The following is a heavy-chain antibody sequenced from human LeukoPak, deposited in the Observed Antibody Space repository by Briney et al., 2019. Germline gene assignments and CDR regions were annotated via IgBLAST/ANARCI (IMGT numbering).Heavy chain of an antibody. D-gene: IGHD3-3*01. CDR3: VKEYHSRGFGAYFDY. CDR2: ISSDGSIK. J-gene: IGHJ4*02. Sequence: GGSLRLSCTASKFTFSHYGMQWVRQAPGKGLEWVAVISSDGSIKVYADSVKGRFTLSRDDSINTVDLQMNSLRAEDTAVYYCVKEYHSRGFGAYFDYWGQGTLVTVSS. V-gene: IGHV3-30*18. CDR1: KFTFSHYG.